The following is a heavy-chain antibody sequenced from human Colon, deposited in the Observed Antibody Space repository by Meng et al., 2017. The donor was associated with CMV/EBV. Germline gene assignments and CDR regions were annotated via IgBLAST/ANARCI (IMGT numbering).Heavy chain of an antibody. CDR1: GGTFNSHT. CDR3: ARGPREEQSYAFDI. CDR2: LVPTIGIA. D-gene: IGHD6-19*01. J-gene: IGHJ3*02. V-gene: IGHV1-69*02. Sequence: SVKVSCKASGGTFNSHTISWVRQAPGQGLEWMGRLVPTIGIATYAQKFQARVTITADRSTSTAYMELSSLRSEDTAVYYCARGPREEQSYAFDIWGQGTMVTVSS.